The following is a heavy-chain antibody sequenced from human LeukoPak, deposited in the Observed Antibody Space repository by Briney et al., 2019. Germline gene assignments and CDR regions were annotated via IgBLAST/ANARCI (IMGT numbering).Heavy chain of an antibody. CDR3: ARDSSGYDFWSGYYTWPKGEAFDI. CDR1: GFTFSSYS. Sequence: PGGSLRLSCAASGFTFSSYSMSWVRQAPGKGLEWLSYISGSSSTINYADSVKGRFTISRDNAKNSLYLQMNSLRAEDTAVYYCARDSSGYDFWSGYYTWPKGEAFDIWGQGTMVTVSS. D-gene: IGHD3-3*01. J-gene: IGHJ3*02. V-gene: IGHV3-48*01. CDR2: ISGSSSTI.